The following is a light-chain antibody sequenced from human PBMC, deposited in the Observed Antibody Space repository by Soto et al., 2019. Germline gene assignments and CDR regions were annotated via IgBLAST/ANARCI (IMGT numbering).Light chain of an antibody. CDR1: QSVDSN. Sequence: EIVMTQSPATLSVSPGERATLSCRASQSVDSNLAWYQQTPGQAPRVLLYGASTRATGIPARFSGSGSGTEFTLTISSLQSEDFAVYYCQQYNNWPPTFGQGTEVEIK. V-gene: IGKV3-15*01. J-gene: IGKJ1*01. CDR3: QQYNNWPPT. CDR2: GAS.